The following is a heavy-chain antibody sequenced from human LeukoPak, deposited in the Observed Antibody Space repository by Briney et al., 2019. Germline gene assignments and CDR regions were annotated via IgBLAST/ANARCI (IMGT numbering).Heavy chain of an antibody. D-gene: IGHD3-22*01. J-gene: IGHJ4*02. V-gene: IGHV1-69*05. CDR2: IIPIFGTA. CDR1: GGTFSSYA. Sequence: GSSVKVSCKASGGTFSSYAISWVRQAPGQGLEWMGGIIPIFGTANYAQKFQGRVTITTDESTSTAYMALSSLRSEDTAVYYCARQSGDSSGYFQYYFDYWGQGTLVTVSS. CDR3: ARQSGDSSGYFQYYFDY.